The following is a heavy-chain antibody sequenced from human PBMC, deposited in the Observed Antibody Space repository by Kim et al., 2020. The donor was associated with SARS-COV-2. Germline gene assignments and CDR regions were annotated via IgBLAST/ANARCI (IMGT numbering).Heavy chain of an antibody. Sequence: GGSLRLSCAASGFTFSPYAMHWVRQAPGKGLEWVTFTSYDGGKKYYADSVKGRFTISRDTSKSTLFLQMNSLRPEDTAVYYCARGGMYQLQGPGYFDYWGQGTLVSVSS. CDR2: TSYDGGKK. CDR3: ARGGMYQLQGPGYFDY. V-gene: IGHV3-30-3*01. D-gene: IGHD1-26*01. J-gene: IGHJ4*02. CDR1: GFTFSPYA.